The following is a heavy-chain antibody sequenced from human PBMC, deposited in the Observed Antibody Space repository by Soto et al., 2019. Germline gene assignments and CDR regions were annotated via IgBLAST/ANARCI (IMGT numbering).Heavy chain of an antibody. Sequence: GSLRLSCAASGFTFSSYAMSWVRQAPGKGLEWVSAISGSGGSTYYADSVKGRFTISRDNSRNTLYLQMNSLRAEDTAVYYCAKSGSGWYDNGMDVWGQGTTVTVSS. V-gene: IGHV3-23*01. CDR1: GFTFSSYA. CDR3: AKSGSGWYDNGMDV. CDR2: ISGSGGST. J-gene: IGHJ6*02. D-gene: IGHD6-19*01.